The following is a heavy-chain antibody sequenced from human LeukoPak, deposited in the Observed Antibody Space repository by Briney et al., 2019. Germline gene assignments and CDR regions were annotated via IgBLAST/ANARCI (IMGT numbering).Heavy chain of an antibody. D-gene: IGHD2-21*02. J-gene: IGHJ4*02. CDR2: IIPIFGTA. CDR1: GGTFSSYA. V-gene: IGHV1-69*05. Sequence: ASVKVSCKASGGTFSSYAISWVRQAPGQGLEWMGRIIPIFGTANYAQKFQGRVTITTDESTSTAYMELSSLRSEDTAVYYCARDAYCGGDCPFDYWGQGTLVTVPS. CDR3: ARDAYCGGDCPFDY.